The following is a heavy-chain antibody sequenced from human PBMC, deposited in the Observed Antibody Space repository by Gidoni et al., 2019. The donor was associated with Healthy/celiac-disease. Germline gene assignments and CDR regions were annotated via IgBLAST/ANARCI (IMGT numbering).Heavy chain of an antibody. J-gene: IGHJ2*01. D-gene: IGHD2-2*01. CDR3: TTAEDIVVVPAAKGDYWYFDL. CDR2: IKSKTDGGTT. CDR1: GFTFSNAW. Sequence: EVQLVESGGGLVKPGGSLRLSCAASGFTFSNAWMSWVRQAPGKGLEWVGRIKSKTDGGTTDYAAPVKGRFTISRDDSKNTLYLQMNSLKTEDTAVYYCTTAEDIVVVPAAKGDYWYFDLWGRGTLVTVSS. V-gene: IGHV3-15*01.